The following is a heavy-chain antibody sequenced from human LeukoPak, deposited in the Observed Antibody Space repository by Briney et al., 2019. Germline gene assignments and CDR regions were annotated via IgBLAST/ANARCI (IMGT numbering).Heavy chain of an antibody. D-gene: IGHD5-24*01. CDR3: ARGVEMATGYYFDY. Sequence: ASVKVSCKVSGGTFSSYAISWVRQAPGQGLEWMGGIIPIFGTANYAQKFQGRVTITADESTSTAYMELSSLRSEDTAVYYCARGVEMATGYYFDYWGQGTLVTVSS. CDR1: GGTFSSYA. J-gene: IGHJ4*02. V-gene: IGHV1-69*13. CDR2: IIPIFGTA.